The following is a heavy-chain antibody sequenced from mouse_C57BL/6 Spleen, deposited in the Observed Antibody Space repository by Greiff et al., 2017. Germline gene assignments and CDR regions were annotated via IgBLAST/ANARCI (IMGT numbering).Heavy chain of an antibody. CDR1: GYTFTSYW. Sequence: QVQLQQPGAELVKPGASVKLSCKASGYTFTSYWMQWVKQRPGQGLEWIGEIDPSDSYTNYNQKFKGKATLTVDPSSSTAYMQLSSLTSEDSAVYYCARAGSSYEGYFDVWGTGTTVTVAS. D-gene: IGHD1-1*01. J-gene: IGHJ1*03. CDR3: ARAGSSYEGYFDV. CDR2: IDPSDSYT. V-gene: IGHV1-50*01.